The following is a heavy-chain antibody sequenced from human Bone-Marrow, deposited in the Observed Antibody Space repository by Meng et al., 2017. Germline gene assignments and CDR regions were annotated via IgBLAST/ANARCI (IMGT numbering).Heavy chain of an antibody. CDR1: GFTFNKYG. V-gene: IGHV3-30*03. D-gene: IGHD4-17*01. Sequence: QVQLLESGVGVVHPGRSLRLSCTASGFTFNKYGIHWVRQTPGQGLEWVAVISYDGNDKYYTDSVKGRFTISRDNSKNTLDLQMISLRNEDTAVYYCAGVLRFRNWFDPWGQGTLAT. J-gene: IGHJ5*02. CDR3: AGVLRFRNWFDP. CDR2: ISYDGNDK.